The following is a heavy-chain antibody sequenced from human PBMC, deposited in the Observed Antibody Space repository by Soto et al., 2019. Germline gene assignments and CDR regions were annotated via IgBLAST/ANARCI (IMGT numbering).Heavy chain of an antibody. CDR1: GFTFSSYG. CDR3: AKDLRNYYDSSVNRY. CDR2: ISYDGSNK. J-gene: IGHJ4*02. V-gene: IGHV3-30*18. Sequence: GGSLRLSCAASGFTFSSYGMHWVRQAPGKGLEWVAVISYDGSNKYYADSVKGRFTISRDNSKNTLYLQMNSLRAEDTAVYYCAKDLRNYYDSSVNRYWGQGTLVTVSS. D-gene: IGHD3-22*01.